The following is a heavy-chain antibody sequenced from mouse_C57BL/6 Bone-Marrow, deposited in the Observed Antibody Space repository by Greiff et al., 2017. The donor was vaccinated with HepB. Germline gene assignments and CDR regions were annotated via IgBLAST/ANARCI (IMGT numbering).Heavy chain of an antibody. D-gene: IGHD1-1*01. CDR1: GFSLSTSGMG. V-gene: IGHV8-12*01. J-gene: IGHJ3*01. CDR2: IYWDDDK. Sequence: QVTLKESGPGLLQSSQTLNLTCSFSGFSLSTSGMGVSWIRQPSGKGLEWLAHIYWDDDKRYNPSLKSWLTISNDTSRNQVFHKITSVDTADTATYYCARHYYDSSTFADWGQGTLVTVSA. CDR3: ARHYYDSSTFAD.